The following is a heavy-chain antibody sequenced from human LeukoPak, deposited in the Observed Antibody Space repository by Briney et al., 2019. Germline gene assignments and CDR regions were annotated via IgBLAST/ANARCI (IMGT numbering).Heavy chain of an antibody. J-gene: IGHJ3*02. Sequence: SETLSLTCTVSGGSISSSGYYWGWIRQPPGKGLEWIGSFYYTGNTYYNPSLKSRVTISVDTSKSQFSLKLSSVTAADTAPYYCARLGSSGYSDAFDIWGQGTMVTVSS. CDR1: GGSISSSGYY. D-gene: IGHD3-22*01. CDR3: ARLGSSGYSDAFDI. V-gene: IGHV4-39*01. CDR2: FYYTGNT.